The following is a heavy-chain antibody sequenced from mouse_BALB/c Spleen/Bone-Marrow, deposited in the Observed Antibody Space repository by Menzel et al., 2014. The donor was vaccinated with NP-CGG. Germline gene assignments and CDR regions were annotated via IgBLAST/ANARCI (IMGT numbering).Heavy chain of an antibody. V-gene: IGHV1-77*01. J-gene: IGHJ4*01. CDR3: AIHGEAMDY. Sequence: QVHVKQSGAELVKPGASVKLSCKASGYTFTNYDINWVRQRPGQGLEWIGVINPGSGGTNYNEKFKGKATLTADTSSSTAYMQLSSLTSEDSAIYYCAIHGEAMDYWGQGTSVTASS. CDR1: GYTFTNYD. CDR2: INPGSGGT.